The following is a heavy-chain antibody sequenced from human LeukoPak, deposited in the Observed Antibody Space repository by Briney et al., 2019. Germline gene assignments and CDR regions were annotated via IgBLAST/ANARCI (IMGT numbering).Heavy chain of an antibody. D-gene: IGHD3-10*01. CDR2: FSYSGST. CDR3: ARVSWPGRGSRFDP. CDR1: GGSSSSYD. V-gene: IGHV4-59*01. Sequence: SETLSLTCTVSGGSSSSYDWSWIRQPPGRGLEWIGYFSYSGSTNYIPSLKNRVSISVDTSKHQLSLKLSSVTAADTAVYYCARVSWPGRGSRFDPWGQGTLVTVSS. J-gene: IGHJ5*02.